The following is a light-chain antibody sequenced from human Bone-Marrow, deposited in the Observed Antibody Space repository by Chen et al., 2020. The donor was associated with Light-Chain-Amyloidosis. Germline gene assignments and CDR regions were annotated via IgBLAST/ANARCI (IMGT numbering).Light chain of an antibody. CDR1: ALPKQY. V-gene: IGLV3-25*03. Sequence: SYELTQVPSMSVSPGQTASLTCSGDALPKQYAYWYQQRPGQAPVLMIYKDSERPSGIPVRFSGSSSGTRVTLSISGEQAGDQADYYRQSADSSGAYRGFRGGTKLTVL. J-gene: IGLJ3*02. CDR3: QSADSSGAYRG. CDR2: KDS.